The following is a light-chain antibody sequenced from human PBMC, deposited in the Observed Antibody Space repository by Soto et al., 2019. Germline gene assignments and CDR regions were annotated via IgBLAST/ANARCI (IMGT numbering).Light chain of an antibody. CDR1: SSDVGGYNY. Sequence: QSALTQPASVSGSPGQSITISCTGTSSDVGGYNYVSWYQQNTGKAPKLMIYEVSNRPSGVSNRFSGSKSGNTASLTISGLQAEDEAEYYCSSYRSGSSPYVVFGGGTQLTVL. V-gene: IGLV2-14*01. J-gene: IGLJ2*01. CDR3: SSYRSGSSPYVV. CDR2: EVS.